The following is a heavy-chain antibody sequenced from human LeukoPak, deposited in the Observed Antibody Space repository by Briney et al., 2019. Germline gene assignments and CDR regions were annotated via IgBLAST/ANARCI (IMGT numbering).Heavy chain of an antibody. D-gene: IGHD3-9*01. CDR3: TRGSYDVLTGYSTLGEF. CDR2: VYYSGTT. CDR1: GGSISSYY. J-gene: IGHJ4*02. Sequence: SSETLSLTCTASGGSISSYYWGWIRQAPGKGLEWVASVYYSGTTYYNPSLKSRVTISADTSKKRFSLKLSSVTAADTAVYYCTRGSYDVLTGYSTLGEFWGQGTLVIVSS. V-gene: IGHV4-39*01.